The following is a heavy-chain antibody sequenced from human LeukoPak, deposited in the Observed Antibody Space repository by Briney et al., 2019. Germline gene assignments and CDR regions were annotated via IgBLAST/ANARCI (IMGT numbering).Heavy chain of an antibody. Sequence: GASVKVSCKASGYTFTGYYMHWVRQAPGQGLEWMGWINPNNGDTHYAQKFQGTVTMTSDTSISTAYMELSSLRSDDTAVYYCARGVAGVYFYYYMDVWGKGTTVTVSS. CDR2: INPNNGDT. V-gene: IGHV1-2*02. CDR3: ARGVAGVYFYYYMDV. CDR1: GYTFTGYY. D-gene: IGHD1-14*01. J-gene: IGHJ6*03.